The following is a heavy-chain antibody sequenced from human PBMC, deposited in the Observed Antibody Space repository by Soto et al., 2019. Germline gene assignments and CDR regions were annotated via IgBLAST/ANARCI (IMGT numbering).Heavy chain of an antibody. V-gene: IGHV1-18*01. CDR3: SRDAPPPELRFLEWHNYEYTGMDV. CDR2: ISCYNGKT. D-gene: IGHD3-3*01. Sequence: QVQVVQSGDEVKETGASVRVSCKTSGYSFTAYGISWVRQAPGQGLAWMGWISCYNGKTKYAQKVQGRVTMTTVTSTSTAYMGVRSMRSDDTAMYSRSRDAPPPELRFLEWHNYEYTGMDVWGQGTTVTVSS. J-gene: IGHJ6*02. CDR1: GYSFTAYG.